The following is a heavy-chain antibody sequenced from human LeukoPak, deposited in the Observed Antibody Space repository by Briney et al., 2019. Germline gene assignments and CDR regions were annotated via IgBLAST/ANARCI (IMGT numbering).Heavy chain of an antibody. V-gene: IGHV1-18*01. CDR1: GYTFTSYG. Sequence: ASVKVSCKASGYTFTSYGISWVRQAPGQGLEWMGWISAYNGNTNYAQKLQGRVTMTTDTSTSTAYMELRSLRSDDTAVYYCARERSMITFGGVNYYMDVWGKGTTVTVSS. CDR3: ARERSMITFGGVNYYMDV. D-gene: IGHD3-16*01. CDR2: ISAYNGNT. J-gene: IGHJ6*03.